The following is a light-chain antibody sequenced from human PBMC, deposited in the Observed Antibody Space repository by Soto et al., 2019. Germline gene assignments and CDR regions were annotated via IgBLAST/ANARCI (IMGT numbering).Light chain of an antibody. CDR1: QSVSRA. V-gene: IGKV3-15*01. CDR3: QQRSNWPPSIT. Sequence: DIVLTQSPATLSVSPGESATLSCRASQSVSRALAWYQHVPGQAPRLLIYDSSTRATGVPARFSGSGSGTQFTLTISSLQSEDFAVYYCQQRSNWPPSITFGQGTRLEIK. CDR2: DSS. J-gene: IGKJ5*01.